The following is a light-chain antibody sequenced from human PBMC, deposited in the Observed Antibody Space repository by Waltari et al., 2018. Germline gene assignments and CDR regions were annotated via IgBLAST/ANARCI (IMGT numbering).Light chain of an antibody. CDR3: SSYAGSNFVV. CDR1: SSDVGGYTY. CDR2: EVS. V-gene: IGLV2-8*01. Sequence: QSALAQPPSASGSPGQSVTISCTGTSSDVGGYTYVSWYQQHPGKAPKRMIDEVSKRPSGVPDRFSGSKSGNTASLTVSGLQAEDEAAYYCSSYAGSNFVVFGGGTKVTVL. J-gene: IGLJ2*01.